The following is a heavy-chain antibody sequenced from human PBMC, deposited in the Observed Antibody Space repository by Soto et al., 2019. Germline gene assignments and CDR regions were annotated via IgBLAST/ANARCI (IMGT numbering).Heavy chain of an antibody. CDR2: ISGSGGST. Sequence: PGGSLRLSCAASGFTFSSYAMSWVRQAPGKGLEWVSAISGSGGSTYYADSVKGRFTISRDDSKNTLYLQINSLRAEDTAVYYCAKFESESNDAFDIWGQGTMVTVSS. CDR3: AKFESESNDAFDI. J-gene: IGHJ3*02. V-gene: IGHV3-23*01. CDR1: GFTFSSYA.